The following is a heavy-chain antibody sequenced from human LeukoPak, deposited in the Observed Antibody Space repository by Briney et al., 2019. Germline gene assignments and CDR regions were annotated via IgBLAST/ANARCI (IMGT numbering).Heavy chain of an antibody. CDR3: ARQLETTSWFDY. J-gene: IGHJ4*02. V-gene: IGHV1-2*06. Sequence: GASVKVSCKASGYTFSDYHLHWVRLAPGQGLEWMGRISPNSGGTDYAQKFQGKVTMTRDASISTVYMDLNRLRSDDTAIYYCARQLETTSWFDYWGQGTLVIVSS. D-gene: IGHD2-2*01. CDR2: ISPNSGGT. CDR1: GYTFSDYH.